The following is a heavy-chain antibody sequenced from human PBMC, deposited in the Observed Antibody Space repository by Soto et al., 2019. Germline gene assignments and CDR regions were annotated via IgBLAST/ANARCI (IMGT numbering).Heavy chain of an antibody. CDR1: GFDFTYYA. D-gene: IGHD1-26*01. V-gene: IGHV3-30*18. CDR3: AKDEGVGGTLGLFDY. CDR2: MSSDGSKI. Sequence: QVQLVESGGGAVQPGESLRLSCVASGFDFTYYAMHWVRQAPGKGLESVAVMSSDGSKIHHTDSVKGRFTISRDNSKKPLYLPMNSLRKEDTAVYFCAKDEGVGGTLGLFDYWGQGTLVSVSS. J-gene: IGHJ4*02.